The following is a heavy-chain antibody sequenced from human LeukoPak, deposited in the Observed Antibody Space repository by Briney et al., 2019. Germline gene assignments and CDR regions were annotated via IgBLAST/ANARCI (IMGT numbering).Heavy chain of an antibody. Sequence: SETLSLTCTVSGGSISSYYWSWIRQPAGKGLEWFGRIYTSGSTNYNPSLKSRVTMSVDTSKNQFSLKLSSVTAADTAVYYCARGRPFIAAAGTDDYWGQGTLVTVSS. V-gene: IGHV4-4*07. CDR2: IYTSGST. D-gene: IGHD6-13*01. J-gene: IGHJ4*02. CDR1: GGSISSYY. CDR3: ARGRPFIAAAGTDDY.